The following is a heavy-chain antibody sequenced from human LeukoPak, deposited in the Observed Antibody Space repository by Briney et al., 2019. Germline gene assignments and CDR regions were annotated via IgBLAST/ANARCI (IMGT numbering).Heavy chain of an antibody. D-gene: IGHD3-10*01. CDR2: IIPILGIA. J-gene: IGHJ6*02. CDR3: ARDFLAITMVRGPTNREDYYGMDV. CDR1: GGTFSSYA. V-gene: IGHV1-69*04. Sequence: ASVKVSCKASGGTFSSYAISWVRQAPGQGLEWMGRIIPILGIANYAQKFQGRVTITADKSTSTAYMEMSSLRSEDTAVYYCARDFLAITMVRGPTNREDYYGMDVWGQGTTVTVSS.